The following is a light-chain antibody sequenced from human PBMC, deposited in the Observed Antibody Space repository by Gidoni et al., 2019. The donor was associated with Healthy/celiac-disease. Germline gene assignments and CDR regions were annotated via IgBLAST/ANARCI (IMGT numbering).Light chain of an antibody. CDR3: QQSYSTPPWT. CDR1: QSISSY. Sequence: DIHMTQSPSSLSASVGDRVTITCRASQSISSYFNWYQQKPGKAPKLLISAASSLQSGVPSRFSGSGSGTDFTLTISSLQPEDFATYYCQQSYSTPPWTFGQGTKVEIK. J-gene: IGKJ1*01. CDR2: AAS. V-gene: IGKV1-39*01.